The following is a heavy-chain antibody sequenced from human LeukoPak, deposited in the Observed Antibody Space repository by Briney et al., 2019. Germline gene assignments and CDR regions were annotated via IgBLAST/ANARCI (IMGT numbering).Heavy chain of an antibody. J-gene: IGHJ3*02. CDR1: GFTFEDFA. Sequence: PGRPLRLSCAASGFTFEDFAMQWVRQAPGKGLEWVSGINFNSSSIGYADSVKGRFTISRDNAKNSLYLQMNSLRAEDTALYYCSDGFDIWAKGQWSPSLQ. V-gene: IGHV3-9*01. CDR3: SDGFDI. CDR2: INFNSSSI.